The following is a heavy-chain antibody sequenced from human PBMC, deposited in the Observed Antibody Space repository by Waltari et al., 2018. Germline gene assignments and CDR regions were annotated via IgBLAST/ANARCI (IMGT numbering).Heavy chain of an antibody. Sequence: EVQLVESGGGLVQPGGSLRLSCAASGFTFSSYRMNWVRQAPGKGLVWVSRINSDGSSTSYADSVKGRFTISRDNAKNTLYLQMNDLRAEDTAVYYCVRGLYKGGIDYWGQGTLVTVSS. J-gene: IGHJ4*02. CDR1: GFTFSSYR. CDR3: VRGLYKGGIDY. D-gene: IGHD3-16*01. CDR2: INSDGSST. V-gene: IGHV3-74*01.